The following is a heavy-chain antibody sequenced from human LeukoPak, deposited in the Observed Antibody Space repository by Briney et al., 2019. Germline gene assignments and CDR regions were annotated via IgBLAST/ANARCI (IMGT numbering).Heavy chain of an antibody. CDR2: ISGSGGST. D-gene: IGHD6-6*01. Sequence: GGSLRLSCAASGFTFSSYAMSWVRQAPGKGLEWVSAISGSGGSTYYADSVKGRFTISRDNSKNTLYLQMNSLRAEDTAVYHCARVEYSSSPPFDYWGQGTLVTVSS. CDR1: GFTFSSYA. CDR3: ARVEYSSSPPFDY. J-gene: IGHJ4*02. V-gene: IGHV3-23*01.